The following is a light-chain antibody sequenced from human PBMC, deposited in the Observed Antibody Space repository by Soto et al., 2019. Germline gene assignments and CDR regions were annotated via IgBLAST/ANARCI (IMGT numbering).Light chain of an antibody. J-gene: IGKJ1*01. CDR2: GAS. Sequence: IVMTQSAATLSVSPGERVTLSCKASESVSNNLAWYQQKPGQAPRLLIYGASNRATGIPDRFSGSGSGTDFTLNITRLEPEDSAVYYCLQHSGTSPKTFGQGTKVDI. V-gene: IGKV3D-15*01. CDR1: ESVSNN. CDR3: LQHSGTSPKT.